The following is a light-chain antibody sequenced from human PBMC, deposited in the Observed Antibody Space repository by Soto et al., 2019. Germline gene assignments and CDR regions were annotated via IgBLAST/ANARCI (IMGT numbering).Light chain of an antibody. Sequence: EIVMTQSPATLSVSPGERATLSCRASQSVSSNLAWYKQKPGQAPRLLIYGASTRATGLPDRISGSGSGTAFTLTFRSLQSQDFALYYCQQYNDWPLTFGGGTKVEIK. CDR1: QSVSSN. CDR3: QQYNDWPLT. J-gene: IGKJ4*01. V-gene: IGKV3-15*01. CDR2: GAS.